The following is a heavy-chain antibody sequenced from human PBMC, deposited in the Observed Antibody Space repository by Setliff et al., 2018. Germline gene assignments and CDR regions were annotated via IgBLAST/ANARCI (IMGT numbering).Heavy chain of an antibody. D-gene: IGHD2-8*01. CDR3: ARTDGTNLGYFDN. CDR2: ISWNSGSI. J-gene: IGHJ4*02. Sequence: GGSLRLSCAASGSTFDDYAMHWVRQAPGKGLEWVSGISWNSGSIGYADSVKGRFTISRDNAKNSLYLQMTSLRAEDTAVYYCARTDGTNLGYFDNWGQGTLVTVSS. CDR1: GSTFDDYA. V-gene: IGHV3-9*01.